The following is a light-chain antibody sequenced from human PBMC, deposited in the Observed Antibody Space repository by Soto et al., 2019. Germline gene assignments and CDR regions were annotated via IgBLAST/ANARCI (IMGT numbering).Light chain of an antibody. Sequence: DIQMTQSPSSLSASIGDSVTSSCRASQGISNDLAWYQQKPGKVPYLLIYAASTSHSGVPSRFRGSGSGTDFTLTTSSLQPEDVATYYCQNYNSAPRTFGQGTKVDIK. CDR2: AAS. J-gene: IGKJ1*01. CDR3: QNYNSAPRT. V-gene: IGKV1-27*01. CDR1: QGISND.